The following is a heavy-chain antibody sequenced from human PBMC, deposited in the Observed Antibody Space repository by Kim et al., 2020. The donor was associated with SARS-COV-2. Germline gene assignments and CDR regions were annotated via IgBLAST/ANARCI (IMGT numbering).Heavy chain of an antibody. D-gene: IGHD3-10*02. V-gene: IGHV4-59*08. CDR1: GDSMSADY. CDR3: SRRETRDLFTSD. Sequence: SETLSLTCTVSGDSMSADYWNWIRQSPGKGLEWIGYVYFRETTSYNPSLKSLVTISIDMSKSQFSLTLNSVTAADTAVYYCSRRETRDLFTSDWG. J-gene: IGHJ1*01. CDR2: VYFRETT.